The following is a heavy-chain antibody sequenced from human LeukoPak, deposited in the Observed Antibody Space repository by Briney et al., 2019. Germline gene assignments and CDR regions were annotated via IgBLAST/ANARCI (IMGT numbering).Heavy chain of an antibody. CDR1: GGSFSGYY. CDR2: INHSGST. V-gene: IGHV4-34*01. J-gene: IGHJ3*02. D-gene: IGHD6-19*01. CDR3: ASRSGWYFDAFDI. Sequence: SETLSLTCAVYGGSFSGYYWSWIRQPPGKGLEWTGEINHSGSTNYNPSLKSRVTISVDTSKNQFSLKLSSVTAADTAVYYCASRSGWYFDAFDIWGQGTMVTVSS.